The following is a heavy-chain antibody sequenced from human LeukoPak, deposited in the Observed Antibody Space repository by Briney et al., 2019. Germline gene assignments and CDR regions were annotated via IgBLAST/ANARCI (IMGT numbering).Heavy chain of an antibody. CDR3: ARGDAGNWFDP. V-gene: IGHV3-30*03. J-gene: IGHJ5*02. Sequence: GRSLRLSCAASGFTFSSYGMHWVRQAPGKGLEWVAVISYDVGKKYYADSVKGRFTISRDNSKNSLYLQMNSLRAEDTALYYCARGDAGNWFDPWGQGTLVTVSS. CDR1: GFTFSSYG. CDR2: ISYDVGKK.